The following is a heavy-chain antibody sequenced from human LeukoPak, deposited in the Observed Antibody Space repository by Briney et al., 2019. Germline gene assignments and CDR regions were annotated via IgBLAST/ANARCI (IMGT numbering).Heavy chain of an antibody. D-gene: IGHD3-22*01. Sequence: GGSLRLSCAASGFTFSSYSMNWVRQAPGKGLEWVSYISSSSSTIYYADSMKGRFTISRDNAKNSLYLQMNSLRAEDTAVYYCARDSYYDSSGYLDYWGQGTLVTVSS. J-gene: IGHJ4*02. CDR2: ISSSSSTI. CDR3: ARDSYYDSSGYLDY. V-gene: IGHV3-48*04. CDR1: GFTFSSYS.